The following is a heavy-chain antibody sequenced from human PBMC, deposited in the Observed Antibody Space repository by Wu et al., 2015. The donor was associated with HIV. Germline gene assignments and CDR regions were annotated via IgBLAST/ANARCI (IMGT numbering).Heavy chain of an antibody. Sequence: QVQLVQSGAEVKKPGASVKVSCKASGYTFTSYDINWVRQATGQGLEWMGWMNPNSGNTGYAQKFQGRVTMTRNTSISTAYMELSSLRSEDTAVYYCARGQQPLVAAAGQRGGDYWGQGTLVTVSS. CDR3: ARGQQPLVAAAGQRGGDY. J-gene: IGHJ4*02. D-gene: IGHD6-13*01. CDR1: GYTFTSYD. V-gene: IGHV1-8*01. CDR2: MNPNSGNT.